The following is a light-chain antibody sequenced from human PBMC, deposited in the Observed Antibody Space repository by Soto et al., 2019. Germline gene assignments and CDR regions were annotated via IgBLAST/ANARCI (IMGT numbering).Light chain of an antibody. CDR2: GAS. CDR1: QSVSSNY. Sequence: PGERATLSCRASQSVSSNYIAWYQQNPGQAPRLLIYGASSRATDIPDRFSGSGSGTDFTLTISRLEAADFAVYYCQQYGASPYTFGQGTKLEIK. CDR3: QQYGASPYT. J-gene: IGKJ2*01. V-gene: IGKV3-20*01.